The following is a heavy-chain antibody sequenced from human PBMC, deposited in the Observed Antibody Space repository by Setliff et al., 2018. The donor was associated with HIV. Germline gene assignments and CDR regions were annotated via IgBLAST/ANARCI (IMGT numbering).Heavy chain of an antibody. Sequence: SETLSLTCAASGGSISSSNWWSWIRQPPGKGLEWIGSIDYSESTKYNPSLNSRGTISLDKPKNELSLKLTSVTAADTAVYYCARGGTSSNWFRAWGQGTLVTVSS. J-gene: IGHJ5*02. CDR3: ARGGTSSNWFRA. V-gene: IGHV4-4*02. CDR2: IDYSEST. D-gene: IGHD2-2*01. CDR1: GGSISSSNW.